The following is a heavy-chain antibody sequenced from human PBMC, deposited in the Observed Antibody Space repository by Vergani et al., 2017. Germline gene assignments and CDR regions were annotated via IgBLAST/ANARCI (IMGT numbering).Heavy chain of an antibody. V-gene: IGHV4-38-2*01. Sequence: QVQLQESGPGLVKPSETLSLTCAVSGFSIDNGYYWDWIRQPPGKGLEWIGSIYRTGRTHFNPSLKSRVTISVDTSNNPFSLRLNSLTAADTAVYYFARRSGIVYDIFSGTQYFFDFWGQGTLVTVSS. CDR2: IYRTGRT. J-gene: IGHJ4*02. D-gene: IGHD3-9*01. CDR1: GFSIDNGYY. CDR3: ARRSGIVYDIFSGTQYFFDF.